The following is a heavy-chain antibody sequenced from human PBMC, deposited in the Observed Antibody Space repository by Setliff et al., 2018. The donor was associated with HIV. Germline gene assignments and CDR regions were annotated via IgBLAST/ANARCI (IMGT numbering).Heavy chain of an antibody. CDR1: GFTISSYH. V-gene: IGHV3-48*01. D-gene: IGHD2-15*01. CDR3: TRAKNEVAFGYCSGGSCYYYYGMDV. J-gene: IGHJ6*02. CDR2: ISGSGSTK. Sequence: PGGSLRLSCAASGFTISSYHIHWVRQAPGKGLEWASYISGSGSTKYYADSVKGRFTISRDNAKTSMYLQMNSLKTEDTAVYYCTRAKNEVAFGYCSGGSCYYYYGMDVWGQGTTVTVSS.